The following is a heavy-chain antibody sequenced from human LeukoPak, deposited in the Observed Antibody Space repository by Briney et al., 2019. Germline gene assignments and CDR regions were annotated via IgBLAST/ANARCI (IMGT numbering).Heavy chain of an antibody. D-gene: IGHD6-13*01. CDR1: GGSISSSSYY. Sequence: SETLSLTCTVSGGSISSSSYYWGWIRQPPGKGLEWIGSIYYSGSTYYNPSLKSRVTISVDTSKNQFSLKLSSVTAADTAVYYCALSRKGQQLRWSQGTLVTVSS. V-gene: IGHV4-39*07. CDR2: IYYSGST. J-gene: IGHJ4*02. CDR3: ALSRKGQQLR.